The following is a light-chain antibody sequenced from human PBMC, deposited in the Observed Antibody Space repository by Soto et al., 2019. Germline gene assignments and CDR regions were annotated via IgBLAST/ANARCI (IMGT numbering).Light chain of an antibody. CDR3: QSYDNRLSGPV. CDR1: RSNIGAGND. J-gene: IGLJ3*02. Sequence: QSVLTQSPSVSGAPGQRVTVSCTGSRSNIGAGNDVQWYQQLPGTAPKLLIYGDTNRPSGVPDRFSGSKSGTSASLAIAGPQDEDEGDYYCQSYDNRLSGPVFGGGTKLTVL. V-gene: IGLV1-40*01. CDR2: GDT.